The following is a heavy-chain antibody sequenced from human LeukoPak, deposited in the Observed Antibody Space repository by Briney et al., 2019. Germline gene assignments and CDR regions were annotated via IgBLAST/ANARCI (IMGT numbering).Heavy chain of an antibody. CDR1: GVSFSGYY. CDR2: INHSGST. CDR3: ARGKGRYYYYGMDV. V-gene: IGHV4-34*01. J-gene: IGHJ6*02. Sequence: KPSETLSLTCAVYGVSFSGYYWSWIRQPPGKGLEWIGEINHSGSTNYNPSLKSRVTISVDTSKNQFSLKLSSVTAADTAVYYCARGKGRYYYYGMDVWGQGTTVTVSS.